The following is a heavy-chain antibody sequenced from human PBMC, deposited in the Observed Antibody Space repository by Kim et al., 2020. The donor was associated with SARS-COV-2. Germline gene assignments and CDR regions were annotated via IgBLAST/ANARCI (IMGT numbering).Heavy chain of an antibody. D-gene: IGHD6-13*01. Sequence: GGSLRLSCAASGFTFSSYAMSWVRQAPGKGLEWVSAISGSGGSTYYADSVKGRFTISRDNSKNTLYLQMNSLRAEDTAVYYCASRGYSSSWYGAPCYWGQGTLVTVSS. V-gene: IGHV3-23*01. CDR1: GFTFSSYA. CDR3: ASRGYSSSWYGAPCY. CDR2: ISGSGGST. J-gene: IGHJ4*02.